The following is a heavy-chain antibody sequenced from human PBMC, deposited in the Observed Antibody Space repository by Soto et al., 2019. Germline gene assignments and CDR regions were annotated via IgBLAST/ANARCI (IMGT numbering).Heavy chain of an antibody. J-gene: IGHJ2*01. V-gene: IGHV1-3*01. CDR3: ARDWYSSGWLNWYRGYFDL. D-gene: IGHD6-19*01. Sequence: ASVKVSCKASGYTFTSYAMHWVRQAPGQRLEWMGWINAGNGNTKYSQKFQGRVTITRDTSASTAYMEQSSLSPVDTAVYYCARDWYSSGWLNWYRGYFDLWGRGSLVTVSS. CDR1: GYTFTSYA. CDR2: INAGNGNT.